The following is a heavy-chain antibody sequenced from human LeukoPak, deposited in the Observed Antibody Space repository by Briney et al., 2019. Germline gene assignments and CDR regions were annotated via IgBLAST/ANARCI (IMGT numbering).Heavy chain of an antibody. Sequence: PGGSLRLSCAASGFTFSSYSMNWVRQAPGKGLEWVSSISSSSSYIYYADSVKGRFTISRDNAKNSLYLQVNSLRAEDTAVYYCARGGEDYYDSSGYLDYWGQGTLVTVSS. CDR3: ARGGEDYYDSSGYLDY. CDR2: ISSSSSYI. D-gene: IGHD3-22*01. CDR1: GFTFSSYS. J-gene: IGHJ4*02. V-gene: IGHV3-21*01.